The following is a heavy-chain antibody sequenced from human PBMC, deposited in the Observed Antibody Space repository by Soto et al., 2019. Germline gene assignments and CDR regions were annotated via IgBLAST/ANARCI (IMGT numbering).Heavy chain of an antibody. V-gene: IGHV4-34*01. J-gene: IGHJ6*02. CDR2: INHSGST. CDR1: GGSFSGYY. Sequence: PSETLSLTCAVYGGSFSGYYWSWIRQPPGKGLEWIGEINHSGSTNYNPSLKSRVTISVDTSKNQFSLKLSSVTAADTAVYYCARGGFKGGHWLSVMVYASNGIDVWGQRDTVPVS. CDR3: ARGGFKGGHWLSVMVYASNGIDV. D-gene: IGHD2-8*01.